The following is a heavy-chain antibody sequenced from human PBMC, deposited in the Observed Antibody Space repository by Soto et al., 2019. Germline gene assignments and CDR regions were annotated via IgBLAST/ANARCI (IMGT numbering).Heavy chain of an antibody. CDR3: ARGSTVAVFVLVY. CDR1: GGSISSYY. CDR2: IYYSGST. V-gene: IGHV4-59*01. J-gene: IGHJ4*02. D-gene: IGHD6-19*01. Sequence: SETLSLTCTVSGGSISSYYWSWIRQPPGKGLEWIGYIYYSGSTNYNPSLKSRVTISVDTSKNQFSLKLSSVTAADTAVYYCARGSTVAVFVLVYWGQGTLVTVSS.